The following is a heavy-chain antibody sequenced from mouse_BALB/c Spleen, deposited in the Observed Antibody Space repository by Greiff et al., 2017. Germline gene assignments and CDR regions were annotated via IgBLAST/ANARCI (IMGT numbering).Heavy chain of an antibody. Sequence: EVQLVESGGGLVQPKGSLKLSCAASGFTFNTYAMNWVRQAPGKGLEWVARIRSKSNNYATYYADSVKDRFTISRDDSQSMLYLQMNNLKTEDTAMYDCVSITRWFAYWGQGTLVTVSA. D-gene: IGHD1-1*01. CDR2: IRSKSNNYAT. J-gene: IGHJ3*01. V-gene: IGHV10-1*02. CDR3: VSITRWFAY. CDR1: GFTFNTYA.